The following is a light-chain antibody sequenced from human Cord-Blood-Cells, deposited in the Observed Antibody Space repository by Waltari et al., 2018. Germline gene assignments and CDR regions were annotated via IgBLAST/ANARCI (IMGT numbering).Light chain of an antibody. J-gene: IGKJ1*01. CDR1: QGISNY. Sequence: DIQMTQSPSSLSASVGDRVTITCRASQGISNYLAWYQQKPGKVPKLLIYAASTLQSGVPSRLSGSGSGTDVTLTISSLQPEDVATYYCQKYNSAPWTFGQGTKVEIK. CDR3: QKYNSAPWT. CDR2: AAS. V-gene: IGKV1-27*01.